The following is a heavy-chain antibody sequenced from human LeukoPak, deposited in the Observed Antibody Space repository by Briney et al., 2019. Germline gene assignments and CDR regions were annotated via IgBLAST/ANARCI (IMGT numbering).Heavy chain of an antibody. CDR1: GFTFSNYD. CDR3: ARDSFPYYYDSSGSGFDY. CDR2: ISSSGSTI. V-gene: IGHV3-48*03. Sequence: GGSLRLSCAASGFTFSNYDMNWVRQAPGKGLEWVSYISSSGSTIYYADSVKGRFTISRDNAKKSLYLQMNSLRAEDTAVYSCARDSFPYYYDSSGSGFDYWGQGTLVTVSS. J-gene: IGHJ4*02. D-gene: IGHD3-22*01.